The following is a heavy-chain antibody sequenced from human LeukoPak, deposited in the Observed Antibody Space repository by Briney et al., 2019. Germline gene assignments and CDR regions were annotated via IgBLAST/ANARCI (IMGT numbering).Heavy chain of an antibody. CDR2: IYYSGST. CDR3: ARVTTVMLFDY. D-gene: IGHD4-17*01. V-gene: IGHV4-30-4*01. CDR1: GGSISSGDYY. Sequence: SETLSLTCTVSGGSISSGDYYWSWIRQPPGKGLEWIGYIYYSGSTYYNPSLKSRVTISVDTSKNQFSLKLSSVTAADTAEYYCARVTTVMLFDYWGQGTLVTVSS. J-gene: IGHJ4*02.